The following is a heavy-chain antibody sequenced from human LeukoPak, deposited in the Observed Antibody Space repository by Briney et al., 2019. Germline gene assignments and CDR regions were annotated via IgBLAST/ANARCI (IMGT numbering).Heavy chain of an antibody. J-gene: IGHJ6*03. D-gene: IGHD6-19*01. CDR2: IYTSGST. Sequence: PSQTLSLTCTVYGGYISSCRYYWRWIRQPAGKGLEWIGRIYTSGSTNYNPSLKSRVTISVDTSKNQFSLKLSSVTAADTAVYYCARDRDIAVAGTRYYYYFMDVWAKGTTVTVSS. CDR3: ARDRDIAVAGTRYYYYFMDV. CDR1: GGYISSCRYY. V-gene: IGHV4-61*02.